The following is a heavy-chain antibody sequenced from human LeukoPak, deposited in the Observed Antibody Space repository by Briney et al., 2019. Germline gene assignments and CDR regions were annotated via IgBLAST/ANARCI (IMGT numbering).Heavy chain of an antibody. J-gene: IGHJ4*02. CDR1: GGSFSGYY. D-gene: IGHD3-22*01. Sequence: PSETLSLTCAVYGGSFSGYYWSWIRQPPGKGLEWIGEINHSGSTNYNPSLKSRATISVDTSKNQFSLKLSSVTAADTAVYYCARGSLHYYYDSSGYFDYWGQGTLVTVSS. V-gene: IGHV4-34*01. CDR2: INHSGST. CDR3: ARGSLHYYYDSSGYFDY.